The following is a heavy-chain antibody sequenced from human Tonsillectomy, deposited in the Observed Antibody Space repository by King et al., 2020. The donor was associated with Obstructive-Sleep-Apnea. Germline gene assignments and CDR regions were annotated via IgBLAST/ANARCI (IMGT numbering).Heavy chain of an antibody. Sequence: QLQESGPGLVKPSETLSLTCTVSGGSISSSSYYWGWIRQPPGKGLEWIGSIYYSGSTYYNPSLKSRFTISVDTSKNQFSLKLSSVTAADTAVYYCAREGDIVVVPAANMDVWGQGTTVTVSS. CDR2: IYYSGST. D-gene: IGHD2-2*01. J-gene: IGHJ6*02. V-gene: IGHV4-39*07. CDR3: AREGDIVVVPAANMDV. CDR1: GGSISSSSYY.